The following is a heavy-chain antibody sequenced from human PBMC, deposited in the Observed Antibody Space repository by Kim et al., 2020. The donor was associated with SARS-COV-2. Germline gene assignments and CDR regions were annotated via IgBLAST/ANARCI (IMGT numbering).Heavy chain of an antibody. CDR1: GFTFSSDS. J-gene: IGHJ6*02. D-gene: IGHD2-2*03. V-gene: IGHV3-21*01. CDR3: ARDPLDIVVVPAYGMDV. Sequence: GGSLRLSCAASGFTFSSDSMNWVRQAPGKGLEWVSSISSSSSYIYYADSVKGRFTISRDNAKNSLYLQMNSLRAEDTAVYYCARDPLDIVVVPAYGMDVWGQGTTVTVSS. CDR2: ISSSSSYI.